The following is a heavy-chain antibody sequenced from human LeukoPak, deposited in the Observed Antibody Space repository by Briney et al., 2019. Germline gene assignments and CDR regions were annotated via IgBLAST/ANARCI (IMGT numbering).Heavy chain of an antibody. CDR1: GFTFSNYD. D-gene: IGHD3-3*02. CDR2: ISGGGGST. Sequence: AGGSLRLSCAASGFTFSNYDMSWVRQAPGKGLEWVSAISGGGGSTYYADSVKGRFTISRDNSKNTLYLQMTSLRPEDTAIYYCARVISYFDLWGQGALVTASS. V-gene: IGHV3-23*01. J-gene: IGHJ4*02. CDR3: ARVISYFDL.